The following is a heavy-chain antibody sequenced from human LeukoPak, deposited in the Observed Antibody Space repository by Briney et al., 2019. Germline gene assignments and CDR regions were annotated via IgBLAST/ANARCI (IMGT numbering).Heavy chain of an antibody. CDR3: CRVGATFSDNRYFDY. J-gene: IGHJ4*02. D-gene: IGHD1-26*01. CDR1: GYTFTDYN. CDR2: ISAYNGNT. Sequence: ASVKVSCKASGYTFTDYNMHWVRQAPGQGLEWMGWISAYNGNTNYAQKLQGRVTMTTDTSTSTAYMELSSLRSEDTAVYYCCRVGATFSDNRYFDYWGQGTLVTVSS. V-gene: IGHV1-18*04.